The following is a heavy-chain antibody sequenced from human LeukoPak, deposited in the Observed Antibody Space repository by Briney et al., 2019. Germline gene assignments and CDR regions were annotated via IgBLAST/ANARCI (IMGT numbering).Heavy chain of an antibody. CDR2: INDSGST. V-gene: IGHV4-59*01. CDR1: GDSINNYY. J-gene: IGHJ5*02. Sequence: PSETLSLTCTVSGDSINNYYWSWIRQPPGKGPEWIGNINDSGSTISNPSLRSRATISVDMSKKHFFLDLSSVTAADTAVYYCARHGSDYGDFYWFDPWGPGTLVTVSS. D-gene: IGHD4-17*01. CDR3: ARHGSDYGDFYWFDP.